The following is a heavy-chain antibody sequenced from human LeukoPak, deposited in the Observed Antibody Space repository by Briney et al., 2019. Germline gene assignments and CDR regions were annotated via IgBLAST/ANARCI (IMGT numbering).Heavy chain of an antibody. D-gene: IGHD3-10*01. Sequence: GASVKVSCKASGYTFTGYYMHWVRQAPGQGLEWVGWINPNSGGTNYAQKFQGRVTMTRDTSISTAYMEPSRLRSDDTAVYYCARVGYYGSGSYLSYWGQGTLVTVSS. CDR3: ARVGYYGSGSYLSY. J-gene: IGHJ4*02. V-gene: IGHV1-2*02. CDR2: INPNSGGT. CDR1: GYTFTGYY.